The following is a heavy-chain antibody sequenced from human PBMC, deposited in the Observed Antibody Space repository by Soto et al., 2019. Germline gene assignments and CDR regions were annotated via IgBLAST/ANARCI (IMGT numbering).Heavy chain of an antibody. V-gene: IGHV1-18*04. Sequence: SSVKVSCKASGYTFTSYGIRWVRQAPGQGLEWMGWISAYNGNTNYAQKLQGRVTMTTDTPTSTAYMELRSLRSDDTAVYYCARGDLPWALHRHFDYWGQGTLVTVSS. J-gene: IGHJ4*02. D-gene: IGHD2-21*02. CDR3: ARGDLPWALHRHFDY. CDR1: GYTFTSYG. CDR2: ISAYNGNT.